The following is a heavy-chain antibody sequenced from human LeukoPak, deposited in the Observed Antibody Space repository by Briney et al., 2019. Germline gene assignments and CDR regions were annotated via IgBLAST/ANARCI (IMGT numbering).Heavy chain of an antibody. V-gene: IGHV1-18*04. CDR1: GYTFTDYY. D-gene: IGHD1-26*01. Sequence: ASVKVSCKASGYTFTDYYMDWVRQAPGQGLEWMGWISAYNGNTNYAQKLQGRVTMTTDTSTSTAYVELRSLTSDDTAVYYCARDLSASLPDYWGQGTLVTVSS. CDR3: ARDLSASLPDY. J-gene: IGHJ4*02. CDR2: ISAYNGNT.